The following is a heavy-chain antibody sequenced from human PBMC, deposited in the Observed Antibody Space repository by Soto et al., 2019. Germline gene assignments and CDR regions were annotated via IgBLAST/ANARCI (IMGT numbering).Heavy chain of an antibody. V-gene: IGHV1-8*01. CDR3: ARFVRHQLPTIDF. D-gene: IGHD2-2*01. Sequence: QVQLVQSGAEVKEPGASVRVSCKASGYTFTSYDINWVRQATGQGLEWMGWMNPESRNSGYAQKCQGRVTMTRDTSRSTAYMELTSLRSEETAVYYCARFVRHQLPTIDFWGQGTLVTVSS. J-gene: IGHJ4*02. CDR1: GYTFTSYD. CDR2: MNPESRNS.